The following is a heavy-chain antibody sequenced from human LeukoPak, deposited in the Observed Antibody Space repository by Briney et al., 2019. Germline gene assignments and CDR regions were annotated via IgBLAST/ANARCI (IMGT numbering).Heavy chain of an antibody. Sequence: GGSLRLSCAASGFTLGCANAMIWVRPAPGQGLGWVSLVSASGSATYYADSVKGRFTISRDNSKNTLYLQMNSLGAEDTAVYYCAKGLSGRHLYWFDPWGQGTLVTVSS. J-gene: IGHJ5*02. CDR1: GFTLGCANA. D-gene: IGHD3-16*02. CDR3: AKGLSGRHLYWFDP. V-gene: IGHV3-23*01. CDR2: VSASGSAT.